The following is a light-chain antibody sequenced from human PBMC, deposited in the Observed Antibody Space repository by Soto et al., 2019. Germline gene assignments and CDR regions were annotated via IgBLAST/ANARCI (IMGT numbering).Light chain of an antibody. Sequence: QSVLTQPPSVSGAPGQRVTISCTGSSSNIGAGYDVHWYQQLPGTAPKLLIYGNSNRPSGVPDRFSGSKSGTSASLAITGLQAEDEADYYCKSYDSSPHVVFGGGTKLTVL. CDR3: KSYDSSPHVV. J-gene: IGLJ2*01. CDR2: GNS. V-gene: IGLV1-40*01. CDR1: SSNIGAGYD.